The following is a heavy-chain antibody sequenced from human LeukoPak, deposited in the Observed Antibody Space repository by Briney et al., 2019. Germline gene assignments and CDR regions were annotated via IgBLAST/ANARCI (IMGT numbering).Heavy chain of an antibody. CDR3: AAMARATLRWSFDL. CDR1: GGSISGYY. J-gene: IGHJ2*01. D-gene: IGHD5-18*01. Sequence: TSETLSLTCNVSGGSISGYYWSWIRQPPGKGLEWIGYIYYSGSTNDNPSLKSRVTMSVDMSKRQISLKLSSVTAADTAVYYCAAMARATLRWSFDLWGRGTPVIVSS. V-gene: IGHV4-59*01. CDR2: IYYSGST.